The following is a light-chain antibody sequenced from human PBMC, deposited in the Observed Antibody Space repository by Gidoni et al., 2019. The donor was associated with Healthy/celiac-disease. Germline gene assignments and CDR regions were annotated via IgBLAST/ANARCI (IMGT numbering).Light chain of an antibody. Sequence: DIPMTQSPSSLSASVGDRVTITRQASQDISNYLNWYQQKPGKAPKLLIYDASNLETGVPSRFSGSGSGTDFSLTISSLQPEDIATYYCQQYDNLPLRFTFGPGTKVDIK. CDR2: DAS. V-gene: IGKV1-33*01. J-gene: IGKJ3*01. CDR3: QQYDNLPLRFT. CDR1: QDISNY.